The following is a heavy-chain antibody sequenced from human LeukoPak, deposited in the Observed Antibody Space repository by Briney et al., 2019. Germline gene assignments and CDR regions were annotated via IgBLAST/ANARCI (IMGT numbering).Heavy chain of an antibody. J-gene: IGHJ5*02. CDR1: GGSISSSSNY. V-gene: IGHV4-39*01. D-gene: IGHD5-12*01. CDR2: IYSTGNT. Sequence: SETLSLTCTVSGGSISSSSNYWGWIRQPPGKGLEWIGTIYSTGNTYYNPSLKSRLTISVDTTKNQFSLKLSSVTAADTAVYYCARGGESGYDTWGQGSLVTVSS. CDR3: ARGGESGYDT.